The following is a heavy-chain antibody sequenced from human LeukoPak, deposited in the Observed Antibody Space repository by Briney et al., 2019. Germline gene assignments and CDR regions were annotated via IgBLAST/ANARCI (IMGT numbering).Heavy chain of an antibody. CDR3: ARIATVTTLEDWFDP. CDR1: GYSFTSYW. CDR2: IYPGDSDT. J-gene: IGHJ5*02. D-gene: IGHD4-17*01. Sequence: GESLKISCKGSGYSFTSYWIGWVRQMPGKGLEWMGIIYPGDSDTRYSPSFQGQVTISADKSISTAYLQWSSLKASDTAMYYCARIATVTTLEDWFDPWGQGTLVTVSS. V-gene: IGHV5-51*01.